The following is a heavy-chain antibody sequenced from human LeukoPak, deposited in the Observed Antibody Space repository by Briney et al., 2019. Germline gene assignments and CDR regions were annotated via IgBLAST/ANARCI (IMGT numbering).Heavy chain of an antibody. D-gene: IGHD3-10*01. CDR2: INTNTGNP. V-gene: IGHV7-4-1*02. CDR3: ARGIWFGEFTPYYYYYYYMDV. CDR1: GYTFTSYA. J-gene: IGHJ6*03. Sequence: ASVKVSCKASGYTFTSYAMNWVRQAPGQGLEWMGWINTNTGNPTYAQGFTGRFVFSLDTSVSTAYLQISSLKAKDTAVYYCARGIWFGEFTPYYYYYYYMDVWGKGTTVTVSS.